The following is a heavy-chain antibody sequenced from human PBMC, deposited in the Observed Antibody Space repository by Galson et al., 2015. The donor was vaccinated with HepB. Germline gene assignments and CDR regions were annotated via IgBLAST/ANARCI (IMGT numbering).Heavy chain of an antibody. V-gene: IGHV1-18*04. CDR2: ISANSGRT. D-gene: IGHD6-6*01. Sequence: SVKVSCKAAGYTFTSNGISWVRQAPGRGLEWVGWISANSGRTTYAWRLLGRLTLTTDTSTSTAYMELRSLRSDDTAIYYCARDRSHPLDFWGQRTVDTVPS. J-gene: IGHJ4*02. CDR1: GYTFTSNG. CDR3: ARDRSHPLDF.